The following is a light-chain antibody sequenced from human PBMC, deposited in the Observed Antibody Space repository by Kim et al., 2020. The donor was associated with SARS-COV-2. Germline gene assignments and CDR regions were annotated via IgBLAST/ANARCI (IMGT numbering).Light chain of an antibody. J-gene: IGKJ2*01. Sequence: SASVGDRVTITCRASQSITTYLNWYQHKPGKVPKLLISGASSLQSGVPSRFSGSGSGTDFTLTISSLQPEDFAIYYCQQSSGPPPTFGQGTKLEI. CDR1: QSITTY. V-gene: IGKV1-39*01. CDR2: GAS. CDR3: QQSSGPPPT.